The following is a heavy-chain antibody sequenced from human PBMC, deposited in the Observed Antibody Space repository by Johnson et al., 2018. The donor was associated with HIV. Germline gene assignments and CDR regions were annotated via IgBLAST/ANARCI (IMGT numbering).Heavy chain of an antibody. CDR2: VKQDGSDK. CDR3: ARGGSSRNPAFDI. CDR1: GFTFSSYW. Sequence: VQLVESGGGLVQPGGSLRLSCAASGFTFSSYWVSWVRQAPGKGLEWVANVKQDGSDKYYADSVKGRFTISRDNAKKSLYLQMNSLRAEDTAVYYCARGGSSRNPAFDIWGQGTMVTVSS. D-gene: IGHD1-26*01. V-gene: IGHV3-7*02. J-gene: IGHJ3*02.